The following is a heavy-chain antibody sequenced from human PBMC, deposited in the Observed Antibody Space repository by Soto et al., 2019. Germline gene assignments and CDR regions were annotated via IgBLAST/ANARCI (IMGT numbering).Heavy chain of an antibody. CDR3: ARDRDSSSSNFDY. D-gene: IGHD6-6*01. Sequence: GGSLRLSRAASGFTFSDYYMSWIRQAPGKGLEWVSYISSSGSTIYYADSVKGRFTISRDNAKNSLYLQMNSLRAEDTAVYYCARDRDSSSSNFDYWGQGTLVTVSS. CDR2: ISSSGSTI. J-gene: IGHJ4*02. V-gene: IGHV3-11*01. CDR1: GFTFSDYY.